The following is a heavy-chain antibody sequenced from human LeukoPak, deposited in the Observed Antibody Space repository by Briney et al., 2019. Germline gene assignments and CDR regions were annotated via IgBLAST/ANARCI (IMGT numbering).Heavy chain of an antibody. Sequence: GASVKVSCKASGGTFSSYAISWVRQAPGRGLEWMGGIIPIFGTANYAQKFQGRVTITADESTSTAYMELSSLRSEDTAVYYCARGKRYYDSSGYFWYFDYWGQGTLVTVSS. CDR3: ARGKRYYDSSGYFWYFDY. V-gene: IGHV1-69*13. CDR2: IIPIFGTA. CDR1: GGTFSSYA. D-gene: IGHD3-22*01. J-gene: IGHJ4*02.